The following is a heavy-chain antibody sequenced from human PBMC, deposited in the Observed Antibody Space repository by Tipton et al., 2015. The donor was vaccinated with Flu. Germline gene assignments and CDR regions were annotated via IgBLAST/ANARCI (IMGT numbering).Heavy chain of an antibody. J-gene: IGHJ6*02. D-gene: IGHD1-26*01. CDR2: VYDTGMT. Sequence: TLSLTCTVSGGSISGSYWTWIRQSAERGLEWIGRVYDTGMTNYNPSLKSRVTMSVETSKNQFFLKVNFVTAAGTAVYYCASLRPGVGKDVWGQGTTVIVS. CDR3: ASLRPGVGKDV. CDR1: GGSISGSY. V-gene: IGHV4-4*07.